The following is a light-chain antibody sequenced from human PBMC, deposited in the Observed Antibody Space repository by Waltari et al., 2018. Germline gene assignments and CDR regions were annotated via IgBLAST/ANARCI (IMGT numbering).Light chain of an antibody. J-gene: IGKJ3*01. CDR1: QTVGNRY. V-gene: IGKV3D-20*02. CDR2: AAS. Sequence: EIVLTQSPATLSLSPGESATLSCRASQTVGNRYVAWYQHKPGHPAPRLLVYAASSRAPGIPDRFRATGSGTGFTLTINSVEPEDFAVYYCQQYDSSVTFGPGT. CDR3: QQYDSSVT.